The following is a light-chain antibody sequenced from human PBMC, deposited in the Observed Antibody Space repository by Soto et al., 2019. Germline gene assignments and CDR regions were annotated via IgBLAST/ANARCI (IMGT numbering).Light chain of an antibody. V-gene: IGKV3-11*01. Sequence: EIVLAQSPATLSLSPGERATLSCRASQSVSSSLAWYQQKLGQPPRLLIYDASTRATGIPARSSASGSGTDFTLTINSLEPEDFAVYYCQQRSNWPRTFGQGTKLEIK. CDR2: DAS. CDR3: QQRSNWPRT. CDR1: QSVSSS. J-gene: IGKJ2*01.